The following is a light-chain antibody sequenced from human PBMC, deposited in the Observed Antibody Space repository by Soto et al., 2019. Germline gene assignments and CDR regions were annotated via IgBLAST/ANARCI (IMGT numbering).Light chain of an antibody. CDR1: QNLGTLY. CDR2: SAS. V-gene: IGKV3-20*01. CDR3: QQYAGSPRP. Sequence: IRLTHSPGTLSLYPKERGTLSCRASQNLGTLYLAWFQQKSGQARRLLIYSASRRATGIPDRLTGSGSGTDFTLTINRVEPEDFAVYFCQQYAGSPRPFGQGTKVDIK. J-gene: IGKJ1*01.